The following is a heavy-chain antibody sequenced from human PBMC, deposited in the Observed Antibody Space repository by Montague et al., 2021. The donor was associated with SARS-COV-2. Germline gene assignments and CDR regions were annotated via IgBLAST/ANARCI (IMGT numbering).Heavy chain of an antibody. D-gene: IGHD3-10*01. J-gene: IGHJ6*02. CDR3: AREYSAPRWFGEYNRYGMDV. CDR2: IWYDGSNQ. Sequence: SLRLSCAASGFTFSSYDMHWVRQAPGKGLEWVAVIWYDGSNQYYGGSVKGRFTISRDNSKNTLYLQMNSLRAEDTAVYYCAREYSAPRWFGEYNRYGMDVWGQGT. CDR1: GFTFSSYD. V-gene: IGHV3-33*08.